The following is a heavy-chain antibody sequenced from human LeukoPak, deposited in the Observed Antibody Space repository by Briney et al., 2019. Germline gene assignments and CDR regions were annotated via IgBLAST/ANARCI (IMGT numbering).Heavy chain of an antibody. Sequence: GGSLRLSCAASGFIFSSYAMHWVRQAPGKGLEYVSAISSNGGSKDYANSVKGRFTISRDNSKNTLYLQMVSLRPEDVAVYYCARDSRPSDFWSGYYTTFDYWGQGILVTVSS. D-gene: IGHD3-3*01. J-gene: IGHJ4*02. CDR1: GFIFSSYA. CDR3: ARDSRPSDFWSGYYTTFDY. V-gene: IGHV3-64*01. CDR2: ISSNGGSK.